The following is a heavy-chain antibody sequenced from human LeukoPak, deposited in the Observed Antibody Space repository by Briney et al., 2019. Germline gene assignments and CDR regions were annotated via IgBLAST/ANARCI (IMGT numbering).Heavy chain of an antibody. J-gene: IGHJ4*02. CDR1: GFTVSSNY. CDR2: IYSGGNT. CDR3: ARDGDYGDPPFDY. D-gene: IGHD4-17*01. V-gene: IGHV3-53*01. Sequence: GGSLTLSCAASGFTVSSNYMSWVRQAPGKGLEWVSVIYSGGNTYYADSVKGRFTISRDNSKNTLYLQMNSLRAEDTAVYYCARDGDYGDPPFDYWGQGTLVTVSS.